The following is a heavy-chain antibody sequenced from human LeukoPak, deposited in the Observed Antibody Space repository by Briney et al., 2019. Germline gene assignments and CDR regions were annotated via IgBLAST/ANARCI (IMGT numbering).Heavy chain of an antibody. J-gene: IGHJ6*04. V-gene: IGHV3-74*01. Sequence: PGGSLRLSCAASGLTFSIYGAHWAPHAPGKGLVGVSRINCDGSSTIHADSVKDRFTIPRDNDKNSLFLQVNSQRREDTAVFYCPELGITMIGGFWGKGTAVTISA. CDR1: GLTFSIYG. CDR3: PELGITMIGGF. CDR2: INCDGSST. D-gene: IGHD3-10*02.